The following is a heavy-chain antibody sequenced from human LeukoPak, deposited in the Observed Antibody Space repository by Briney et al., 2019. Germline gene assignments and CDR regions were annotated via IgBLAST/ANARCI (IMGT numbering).Heavy chain of an antibody. CDR3: ARKVAGYYAMDV. CDR2: ISSGSSSI. D-gene: IGHD6-19*01. Sequence: GGSLRLSCAASGFTFSSYAMNWVRQAPGKGLERVSYISSGSSSIYYADSVKGRFTISRDNAQNSLYLQMNSLRAEDTALYYCARKVAGYYAMDVWGQGTTVTVSS. CDR1: GFTFSSYA. V-gene: IGHV3-48*04. J-gene: IGHJ6*02.